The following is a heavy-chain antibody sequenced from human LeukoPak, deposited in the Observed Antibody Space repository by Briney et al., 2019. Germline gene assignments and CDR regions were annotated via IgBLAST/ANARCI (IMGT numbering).Heavy chain of an antibody. J-gene: IGHJ6*02. CDR2: ISAYNGNT. Sequence: GASVKVSCKASGYTFTSYGISWVRQAPGQGLEWMGWISAYNGNTNYAQKLQGRVTMTTDTSTSTAYMELRSLRSDDTAVYYCARSSSWSSYYYYGMDVWGQGTTVTVSS. CDR3: ARSSSWSSYYYYGMDV. CDR1: GYTFTSYG. V-gene: IGHV1-18*01. D-gene: IGHD6-13*01.